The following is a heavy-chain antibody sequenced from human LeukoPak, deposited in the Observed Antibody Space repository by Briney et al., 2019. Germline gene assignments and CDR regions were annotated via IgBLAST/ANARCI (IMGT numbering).Heavy chain of an antibody. V-gene: IGHV3-33*08. D-gene: IGHD3-22*01. CDR3: ARDLRYYDSSGSDY. J-gene: IGHJ4*02. Sequence: GGSLRLSCAASRFTFSSYGMHWVRQAPGKGLEWVAVIWYDGSNKYYADSVKGRFTISRDNSKNTLYLQMNSLRAEDTAVYYCARDLRYYDSSGSDYWGQGTLVTVSS. CDR1: RFTFSSYG. CDR2: IWYDGSNK.